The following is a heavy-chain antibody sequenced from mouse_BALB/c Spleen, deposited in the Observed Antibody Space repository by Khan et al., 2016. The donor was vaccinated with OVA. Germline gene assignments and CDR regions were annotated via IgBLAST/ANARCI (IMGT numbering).Heavy chain of an antibody. J-gene: IGHJ2*01. CDR1: GYSITSGYS. V-gene: IGHV3-1*02. D-gene: IGHD1-2*01. CDR2: ISYSGST. CDR3: TRTARIKY. Sequence: VQLKESGPGLVKPAQSLSLTCTVTGYSITSGYSWNGIRQFPGNTLKFMGYISYSGSTNYNPSLKSRISITRDTSKNQFFLQLNSVTTEDTATYYSTRTARIKYWGQGTTSTVSS.